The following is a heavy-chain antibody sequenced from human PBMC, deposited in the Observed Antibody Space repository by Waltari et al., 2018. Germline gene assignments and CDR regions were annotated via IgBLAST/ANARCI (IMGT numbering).Heavy chain of an antibody. D-gene: IGHD3-22*01. CDR3: ARHLYSIDYLELGN. Sequence: EVHLLESGGGLAQPGGSLRLSCAASGFNFFSYAMSWVRQAPGKGLGVVSGVRDSGVITKYADSVKGRFTVSRDNSKNTVFLQLNSLRAEDTAIYYCARHLYSIDYLELGNWGQGTLDTVSS. V-gene: IGHV3-23*01. CDR2: VRDSGVIT. CDR1: GFNFFSYA. J-gene: IGHJ4*02.